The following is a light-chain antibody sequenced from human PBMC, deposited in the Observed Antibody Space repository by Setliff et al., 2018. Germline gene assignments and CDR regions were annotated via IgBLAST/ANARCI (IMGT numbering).Light chain of an antibody. CDR1: DHDVGGYDY. CDR3: CSYRGTYTFGV. J-gene: IGLJ1*01. CDR2: GVT. V-gene: IGLV2-11*01. Sequence: QSALAQPASVSGSPVQSVTISCTGTDHDVGGYDYVSWYQQHPGRPPKLLIYGVTKRPSGVPDRFSASKSGNTASLTISGLQGDDEADYYCCSYRGTYTFGVFGTGTKVTVL.